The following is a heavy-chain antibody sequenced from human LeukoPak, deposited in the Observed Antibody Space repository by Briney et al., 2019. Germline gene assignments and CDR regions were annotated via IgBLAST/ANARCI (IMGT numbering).Heavy chain of an antibody. Sequence: GGSLRLSCAASGFTFSSYAMHWVRQAPGKGLEWVAVISYDGSNKYYADSVKGRFTISRDNSKNTLYLQMNSLRAEDTAVYYCANVYRYYYDSSGSVDYWGQGTLVTVSS. CDR2: ISYDGSNK. J-gene: IGHJ4*02. V-gene: IGHV3-30*04. CDR3: ANVYRYYYDSSGSVDY. CDR1: GFTFSSYA. D-gene: IGHD3-22*01.